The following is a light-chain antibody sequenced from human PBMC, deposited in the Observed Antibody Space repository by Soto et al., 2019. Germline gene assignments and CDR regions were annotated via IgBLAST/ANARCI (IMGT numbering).Light chain of an antibody. Sequence: DIVLTQSPGTLSLSPGERATLSCRASQTISSSFLAWYQQKPGQAPRLLIYDAFSRATGIPDRFSGRGSGTDFTLTISRLEPEDFAVYYCQQYGTSPGTTFGGGTKVE. CDR1: QTISSSF. CDR2: DAF. CDR3: QQYGTSPGTT. V-gene: IGKV3-20*01. J-gene: IGKJ4*01.